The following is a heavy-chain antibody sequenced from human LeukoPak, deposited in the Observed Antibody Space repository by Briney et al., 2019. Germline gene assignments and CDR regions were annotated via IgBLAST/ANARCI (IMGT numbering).Heavy chain of an antibody. D-gene: IGHD1-7*01. J-gene: IGHJ4*02. CDR3: ARGGRYNWNSGVDY. CDR2: INHSGST. Sequence: SETLPLTCAVYGGSFSGYYWSWIRQPPGKGLEWIGEINHSGSTNYNPSLKSRVTISVDTSKNQFSLKLSSVTAADTAVYYCARGGRYNWNSGVDYWGQGTLVTVSS. V-gene: IGHV4-34*01. CDR1: GGSFSGYY.